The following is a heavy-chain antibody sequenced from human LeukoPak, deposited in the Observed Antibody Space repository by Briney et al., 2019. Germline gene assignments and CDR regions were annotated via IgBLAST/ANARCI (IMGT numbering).Heavy chain of an antibody. CDR3: ARAPLDYGGVYYYGMDV. CDR2: ISYDGSNK. D-gene: IGHD4-17*01. Sequence: GGSLRLSCAASGFTFSSYAMHWVRQAPGKGLEWVAVISYDGSNKYYADSVKGRFTISRDNSKNTLYLQMNGLRAEDTAVYYCARAPLDYGGVYYYGMDVWGQGTTVTVSS. V-gene: IGHV3-30-3*01. J-gene: IGHJ6*02. CDR1: GFTFSSYA.